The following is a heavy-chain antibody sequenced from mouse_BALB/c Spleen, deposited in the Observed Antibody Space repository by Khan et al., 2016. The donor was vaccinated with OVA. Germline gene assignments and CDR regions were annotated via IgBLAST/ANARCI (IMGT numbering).Heavy chain of an antibody. V-gene: IGHV1S81*02. J-gene: IGHJ3*01. D-gene: IGHD2-1*01. Sequence: QVQLKESGAELVKPGASVKLSCKASGYTFTSYYMYWVKQRPGQGLEWIGEINPSDGDTNFNEKFKSKATLTVDKSSSTVYMQLSSLTSEDSAVYYCTRSGYGTFAYWGKGTLVTVSA. CDR2: INPSDGDT. CDR1: GYTFTSYY. CDR3: TRSGYGTFAY.